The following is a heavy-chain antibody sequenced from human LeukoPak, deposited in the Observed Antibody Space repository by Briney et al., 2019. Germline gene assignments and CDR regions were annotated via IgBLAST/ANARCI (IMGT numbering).Heavy chain of an antibody. CDR3: ARGDYDFWSAYPY. CDR2: IIPIVDTP. CDR1: GGALNNSA. J-gene: IGHJ4*02. Sequence: SVKVSCNASGGALNNSAISWMRQAPGQGLEWMGGIIPIVDTPIYAQQFQGRITFITDGSTNTAYMELNSLRSDDTAMYYCARGDYDFWSAYPYWGQGTLVTVSS. V-gene: IGHV1-69*05. D-gene: IGHD3-3*01.